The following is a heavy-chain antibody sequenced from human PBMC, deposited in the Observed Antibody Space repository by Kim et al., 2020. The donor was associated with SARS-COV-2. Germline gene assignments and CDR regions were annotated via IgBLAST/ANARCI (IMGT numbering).Heavy chain of an antibody. Sequence: GGSLRLSCAASGFTFSSYAMHWVRQAPGKGLEWVAVISYDGSNKYYADSVKGRFTISRDNSKNTLYLQMNSLRAEDTAVYYCARPRTWGRHPLYYFDYWGQGTLVTVSS. CDR3: ARPRTWGRHPLYYFDY. CDR1: GFTFSSYA. V-gene: IGHV3-30-3*01. J-gene: IGHJ4*02. CDR2: ISYDGSNK. D-gene: IGHD7-27*01.